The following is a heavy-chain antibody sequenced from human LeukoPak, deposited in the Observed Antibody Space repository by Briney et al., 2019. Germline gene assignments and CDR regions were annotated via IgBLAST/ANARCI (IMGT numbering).Heavy chain of an antibody. Sequence: GGSLRLSCAASGFTFSSYWMHWVRQAPGKGLVWISRINSDGSSTSYADSVKGRFTISRDNAKNTLYLQMNSLRAEDTAVYYCARDHYDILTGYLYWGQGTLVTVSS. CDR1: GFTFSSYW. D-gene: IGHD3-9*01. V-gene: IGHV3-74*01. CDR3: ARDHYDILTGYLY. CDR2: INSDGSST. J-gene: IGHJ4*02.